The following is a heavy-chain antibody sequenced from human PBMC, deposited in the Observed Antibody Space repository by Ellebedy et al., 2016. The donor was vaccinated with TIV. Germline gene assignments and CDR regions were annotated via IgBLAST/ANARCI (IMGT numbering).Heavy chain of an antibody. CDR2: VYYIRST. J-gene: IGHJ4*02. V-gene: IGHV4-61*08. CDR1: GDSLSNGGYY. Sequence: MPSETLSLTCSVSGDSLSNGGYYWSWLRQPPGKGLEWIGYVYYIRSTNYNPSLESPVTISVATSKNQFSLNLNPVTAADTAVYFCARGVRNWDSSGHYYTVWGQGTLVTVSS. D-gene: IGHD3-22*01. CDR3: ARGVRNWDSSGHYYTV.